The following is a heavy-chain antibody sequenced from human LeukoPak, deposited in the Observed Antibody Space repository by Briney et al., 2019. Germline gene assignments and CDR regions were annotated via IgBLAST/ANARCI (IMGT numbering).Heavy chain of an antibody. CDR1: GGSISSSSYY. V-gene: IGHV4-39*07. CDR2: IYYSGST. CDR3: ARARTGWLSPNFDY. D-gene: IGHD3-9*01. Sequence: SETLSLTCTVSGGSISSSSYYWGWIRQPPGKGLEWIGSIYYSGSTYYNPSLKSRVTISVDTSKNQFSLKLSSVTAADTAVYYCARARTGWLSPNFDYWGQGTLVTVSS. J-gene: IGHJ4*02.